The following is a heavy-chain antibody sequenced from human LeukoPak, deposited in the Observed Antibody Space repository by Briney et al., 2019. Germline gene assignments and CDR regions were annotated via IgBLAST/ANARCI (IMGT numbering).Heavy chain of an antibody. J-gene: IGHJ4*02. D-gene: IGHD3-22*01. Sequence: SETLSLTCTVSGGSISSYYWSWIRQPPGKGLEWIGYIYYSGSTNYNPSLKSRVTISVDTSKNQFSLKLSSVTAADTAVYYCARDYYDSSGYYHNNYYFDYWGQGTLVTVSS. CDR1: GGSISSYY. CDR2: IYYSGST. CDR3: ARDYYDSSGYYHNNYYFDY. V-gene: IGHV4-59*01.